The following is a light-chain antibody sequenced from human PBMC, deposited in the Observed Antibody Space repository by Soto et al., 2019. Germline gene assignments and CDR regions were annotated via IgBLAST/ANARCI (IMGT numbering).Light chain of an antibody. CDR2: DVS. Sequence: QSALTQPASVSGSPGQSITISCTGTSSDVGGYNYVSWYQQHPGKAPKLMIYDVSNRPSGVSNRFSGSKSGNTASPTISGLQAEDEADYYCSSFTSSSTLVFGTGTKLTFL. J-gene: IGLJ1*01. V-gene: IGLV2-14*03. CDR1: SSDVGGYNY. CDR3: SSFTSSSTLV.